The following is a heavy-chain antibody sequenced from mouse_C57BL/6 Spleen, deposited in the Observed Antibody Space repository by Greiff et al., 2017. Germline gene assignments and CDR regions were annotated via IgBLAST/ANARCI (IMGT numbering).Heavy chain of an antibody. Sequence: QVQLQQPGAELVKPGASVKLSCKASGYTFTSYWMHWVKQRPGRGLEWLGRIDPNSGGTKSNEKFKSKATLTVYKPYSTACMQISSLTSVDSAVYYGASLGTPSYFDVWGTGTTVTVSS. D-gene: IGHD2-12*01. CDR3: ASLGTPSYFDV. V-gene: IGHV1-72*01. CDR2: IDPNSGGT. CDR1: GYTFTSYW. J-gene: IGHJ1*03.